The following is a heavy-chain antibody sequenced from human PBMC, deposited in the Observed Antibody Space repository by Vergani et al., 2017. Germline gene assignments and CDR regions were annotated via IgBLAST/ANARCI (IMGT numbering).Heavy chain of an antibody. CDR3: GKTQGTVVGTWWFDP. Sequence: QVQLVESGGGVVQPGGSMRLSCSASGLNLSSYGVHWVRQAPGRGLESVTFTRPHEDGAFYSASVRGRFTVSRDNSKNTLYLEMNRLNVDDTAIYYCGKTQGTVVGTWWFDPWGQGTPVTVSS. D-gene: IGHD1-7*01. J-gene: IGHJ5*02. CDR1: GLNLSSYG. V-gene: IGHV3-30*02. CDR2: TRPHEDGA.